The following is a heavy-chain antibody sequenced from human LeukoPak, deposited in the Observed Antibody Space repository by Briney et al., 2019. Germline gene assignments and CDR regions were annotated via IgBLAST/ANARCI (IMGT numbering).Heavy chain of an antibody. Sequence: PGGSLRLSCAASGFTFSSYAMSWVRQAPGKGREWVSAISGSGGSTYYADSVKGRFTISRDNSKNTLSLQMNSLRPEDTAIYYCAKDLTTVTSQGDYWGQGTVVTVSS. V-gene: IGHV3-23*01. D-gene: IGHD4-17*01. CDR2: ISGSGGST. CDR1: GFTFSSYA. J-gene: IGHJ4*02. CDR3: AKDLTTVTSQGDY.